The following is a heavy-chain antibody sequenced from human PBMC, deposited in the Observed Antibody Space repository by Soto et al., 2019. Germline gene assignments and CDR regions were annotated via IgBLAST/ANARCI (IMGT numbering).Heavy chain of an antibody. J-gene: IGHJ6*03. CDR3: AMRSTEGAYYYMDV. CDR1: GYTFTSYY. V-gene: IGHV1-46*03. CDR2: INPAGGTT. Sequence: ASVKVSCKASGYTFTSYYMHWVRQAPGQGLEWMGIINPAGGTTTYAQSFQGRVTMTRDTSTSTVYMELSSLRSEDTAVYYCAMRSTEGAYYYMDVWGKGTTVTVSS. D-gene: IGHD2-2*01.